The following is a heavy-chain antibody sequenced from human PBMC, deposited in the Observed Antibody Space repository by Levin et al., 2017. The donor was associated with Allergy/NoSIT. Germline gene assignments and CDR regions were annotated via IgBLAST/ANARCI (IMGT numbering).Heavy chain of an antibody. CDR1: GDSVSSHSNY. Sequence: SETLSLTCTVSGDSVSSHSNYWSWIRQPPGKALEWIGYISYSGSTSYNPSLKSRVTISVDTSRNQFSLKLSSVTAADTAVYYCARQELLRALGRLNWFDPWGQGTLVIVSS. V-gene: IGHV4-61*01. D-gene: IGHD1-7*01. CDR2: ISYSGST. J-gene: IGHJ5*02. CDR3: ARQELLRALGRLNWFDP.